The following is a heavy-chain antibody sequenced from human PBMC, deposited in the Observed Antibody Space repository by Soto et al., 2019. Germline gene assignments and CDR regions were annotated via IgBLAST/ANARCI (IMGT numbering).Heavy chain of an antibody. J-gene: IGHJ4*02. CDR2: ISTDGTST. CDR3: ARAYLRLDY. Sequence: GGSLRLSCAASGFTFSSYWMHWVRQAPGKGLVWVSRISTDGTSTAYADSVKGRFTISRDNAKNTLYLQMNSLRAEDTAVYYCARAYLRLDYWGQGTLVTVSS. D-gene: IGHD4-17*01. V-gene: IGHV3-74*01. CDR1: GFTFSSYW.